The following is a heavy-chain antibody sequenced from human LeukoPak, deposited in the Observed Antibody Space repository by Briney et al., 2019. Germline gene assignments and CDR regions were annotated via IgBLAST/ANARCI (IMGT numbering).Heavy chain of an antibody. CDR3: ARGDGDGPARRAFDI. J-gene: IGHJ3*02. D-gene: IGHD7-27*01. V-gene: IGHV1-2*02. CDR1: GYTFTGYY. Sequence: ASVKVSCKASGYTFTGYYMHWVRQAPGQGLEWMGWINPTSGDTNYVQKFQGRVIMTRDTSISTAYMELSRVGSDDTAVYYCARGDGDGPARRAFDIWGQRTMVTFSS. CDR2: INPTSGDT.